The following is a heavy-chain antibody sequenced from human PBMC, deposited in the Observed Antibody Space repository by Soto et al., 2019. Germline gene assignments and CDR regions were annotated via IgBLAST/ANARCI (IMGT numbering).Heavy chain of an antibody. CDR2: ISYDGSNK. Sequence: VGSLTLSCAPSGFTLSSYGMQWVRQAPGKGLEWVAVISYDGSNKYYAASVKGRFTISRDNSKNTLYLQMNSLRAEDTAVYYWAKDFRSSGTYYFHYCGQAILVTVSS. V-gene: IGHV3-30*18. D-gene: IGHD6-19*01. CDR1: GFTLSSYG. CDR3: AKDFRSSGTYYFHY. J-gene: IGHJ4*02.